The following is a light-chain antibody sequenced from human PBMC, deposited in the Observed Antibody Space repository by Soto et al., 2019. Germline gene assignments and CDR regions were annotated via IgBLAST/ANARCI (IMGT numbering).Light chain of an antibody. CDR2: GAS. V-gene: IGKV3-20*01. Sequence: EIVLTQSPSTLSVSPGERATFSCRASQSVSSSYIAWYQQKRGQAPRRLIYGASIRATGIPDRFSGSRSGTDFTLTISRLEPEDFALYYCQQYHTSLLRFGQGTKVDIK. CDR1: QSVSSSY. CDR3: QQYHTSLLR. J-gene: IGKJ1*01.